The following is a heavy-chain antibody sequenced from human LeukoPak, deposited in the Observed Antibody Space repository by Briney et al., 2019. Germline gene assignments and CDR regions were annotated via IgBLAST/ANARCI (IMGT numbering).Heavy chain of an antibody. CDR3: ARAAYYDSSGFDY. D-gene: IGHD3-22*01. J-gene: IGHJ4*02. Sequence: ASVTVSCMASGYTFTGYYMHWVRQAPGQGLEWMGWINPNSGGTNYAQKFQGRVTMTRDTSISTAYMELSRLRSDDTAVYYCARAAYYDSSGFDYWGQGTLVTVSS. CDR1: GYTFTGYY. V-gene: IGHV1-2*02. CDR2: INPNSGGT.